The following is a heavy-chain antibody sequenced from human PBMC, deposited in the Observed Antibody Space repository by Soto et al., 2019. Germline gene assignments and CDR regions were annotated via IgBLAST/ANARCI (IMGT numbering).Heavy chain of an antibody. J-gene: IGHJ4*02. D-gene: IGHD3-10*01. V-gene: IGHV3-30*03. CDR3: TPWFVAFDY. CDR1: GFTFSSYG. CDR2: ISYDGSNR. Sequence: QVQLVESGGGVVQPGRSLRLSCAASGFTFSSYGMHWVRQAPGKGLEWVAVISYDGSNRYYADSVKGRVTISRDNSKNTLYQQMNSLRAEDTAVNYSTPWFVAFDYWGQGTLVTVSS.